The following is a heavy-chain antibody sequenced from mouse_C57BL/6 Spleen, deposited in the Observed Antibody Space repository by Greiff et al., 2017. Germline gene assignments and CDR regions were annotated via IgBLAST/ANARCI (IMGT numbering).Heavy chain of an antibody. V-gene: IGHV1-55*01. CDR1: GYTFTSYW. Sequence: QVQLQQPGAELVKPGASVKMSCKASGYTFTSYWITWVKQRPGQGLEWIGDIYPGSGSTNYNEKFKSKATLTVDTSSSTAYMQLSSLTSEDSAVYYCARGRYVYEAPLDYRGKGTTLTVSS. D-gene: IGHD2-2*01. J-gene: IGHJ2*01. CDR2: IYPGSGST. CDR3: ARGRYVYEAPLDY.